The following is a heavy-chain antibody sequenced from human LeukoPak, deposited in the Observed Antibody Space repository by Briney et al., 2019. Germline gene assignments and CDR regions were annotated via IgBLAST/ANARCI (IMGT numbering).Heavy chain of an antibody. Sequence: GGSLRLSCAASGXTFGNYWVSWVRQAPGKGLEWVAVISYDGSNKYYADSVKGRFTISRDNAKNSLYLQMNSLRDEDTAVYYCARDHNWAFDIWGQGTMVTVSS. D-gene: IGHD3-16*01. CDR3: ARDHNWAFDI. CDR2: ISYDGSNK. J-gene: IGHJ3*02. V-gene: IGHV3-30*03. CDR1: GXTFGNYW.